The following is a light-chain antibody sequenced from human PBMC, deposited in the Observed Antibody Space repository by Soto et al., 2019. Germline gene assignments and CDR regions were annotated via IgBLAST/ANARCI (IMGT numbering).Light chain of an antibody. V-gene: IGKV3-15*01. J-gene: IGKJ1*01. CDR2: DAS. CDR3: QQYSDWPRT. Sequence: EIVMTQSPDTLSVSPGERATLSCRASQSVSTNLAWYQQKPGQAPRLLLYDASTRATGIPARFSGSGSGTEFTLTISSLQSEDFAVYYCQQYSDWPRTFGQGAKVEI. CDR1: QSVSTN.